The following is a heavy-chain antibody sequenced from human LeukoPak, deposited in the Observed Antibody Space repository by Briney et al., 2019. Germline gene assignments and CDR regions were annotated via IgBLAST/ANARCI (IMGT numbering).Heavy chain of an antibody. CDR1: GYTFTDYY. V-gene: IGHV1-2*02. Sequence: GASVKVSCKASGYTFTDYYVHWVRQAPGQGLEWMGWINPNSGGTHYDQKFQGRVTVTRDTSINTTYMQFSSLTSDDTAVYYCARGYIAAAGIGYWGQGTLVTVSS. CDR3: ARGYIAAAGIGY. D-gene: IGHD6-13*01. CDR2: INPNSGGT. J-gene: IGHJ4*02.